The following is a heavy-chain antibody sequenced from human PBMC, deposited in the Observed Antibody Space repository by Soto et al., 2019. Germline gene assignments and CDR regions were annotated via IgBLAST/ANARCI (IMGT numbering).Heavy chain of an antibody. V-gene: IGHV4-61*01. CDR2: IYYSGST. J-gene: IGHJ6*02. D-gene: IGHD6-6*01. CDR1: GGSVSSGSYY. CDR3: ARSSSSFLYYYGMDV. Sequence: WETLSLTCTVSGGSVSSGSYYWSWIRQPPGKGLEWIGYIYYSGSTNYNPSLKSRVTISVDTSKNQFSLKLSSVTAADTAVYYCARSSSSFLYYYGMDVWGQGTTVTVSS.